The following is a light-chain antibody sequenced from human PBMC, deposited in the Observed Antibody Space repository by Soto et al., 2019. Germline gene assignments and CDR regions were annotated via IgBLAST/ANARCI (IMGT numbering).Light chain of an antibody. J-gene: IGKJ4*01. CDR2: GAS. V-gene: IGKV3-20*01. Sequence: EIVLTQSPGTLSLSPGERATLSCRASQRVSRNYLAWYQQKVGQPPRLLIYGASSRAAGIPDRFSGSGSGTDFTLTITRLESEDFAVYYCQQYEKWPPLTFGGGTKVEIK. CDR3: QQYEKWPPLT. CDR1: QRVSRNY.